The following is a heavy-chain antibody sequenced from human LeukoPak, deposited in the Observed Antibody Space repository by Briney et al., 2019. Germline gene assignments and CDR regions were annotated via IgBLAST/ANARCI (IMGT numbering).Heavy chain of an antibody. V-gene: IGHV3-30*03. J-gene: IGHJ4*02. CDR3: ARLNYYGSGSYYPNFDY. D-gene: IGHD3-10*01. CDR2: ISYDGSNK. CDR1: GFTFSSYW. Sequence: GGSLRLSCAASGFTFSSYWMSWVRQAPGKGLEWVAVISYDGSNKYYADSVKGRFTISRDNSKNTLYLQMNSLRAEDTAVYYCARLNYYGSGSYYPNFDYWGQGTLVTVSS.